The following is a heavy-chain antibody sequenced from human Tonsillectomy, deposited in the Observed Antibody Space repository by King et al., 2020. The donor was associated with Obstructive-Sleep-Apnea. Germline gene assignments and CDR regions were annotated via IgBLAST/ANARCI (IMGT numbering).Heavy chain of an antibody. CDR3: ARAYGDYGEGWFDP. D-gene: IGHD4-17*01. J-gene: IGHJ5*02. CDR2: IFYSGST. CDR1: GGSISSYY. V-gene: IGHV4-59*08. Sequence: VQLQESGPGLVKPSETLSLTCTVSGGSISSYYWSWIRQPPGKGLEWIGYIFYSGSTNYNPSRKSRCTISVDTSKNQFSLKLNSVTAADTAVYYCARAYGDYGEGWFDPWGQGTLVTVSS.